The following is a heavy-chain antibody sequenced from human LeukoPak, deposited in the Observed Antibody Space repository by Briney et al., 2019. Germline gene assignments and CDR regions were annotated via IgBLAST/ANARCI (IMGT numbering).Heavy chain of an antibody. CDR1: GFNFRMYA. Sequence: GGSLRLSCAASGFNFRMYAMSWVRLAPGKGLEWVSGIVGDGSSTYYADSVKGRFTISKDYSKNTLYLQMNGLSAEDTAMYYCAKDSIYGDGKWDIDYWGQGTLVTVSS. CDR3: AKDSIYGDGKWDIDY. CDR2: IVGDGSST. V-gene: IGHV3-23*01. D-gene: IGHD1-26*01. J-gene: IGHJ4*02.